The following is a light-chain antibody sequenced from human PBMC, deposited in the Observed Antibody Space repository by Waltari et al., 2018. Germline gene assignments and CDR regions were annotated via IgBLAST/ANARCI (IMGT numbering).Light chain of an antibody. Sequence: DIVMTQSPYSLAVSRGERATIHCKPSQSVLYSSNNKNYLAWYQQKPGQPPKLLIYWASTRESGVPDRFSGSGSGTDFTLTISSLQAEDVAVYYCQQYYSTPRTFGQGTKVEIK. CDR1: QSVLYSSNNKNY. J-gene: IGKJ1*01. CDR3: QQYYSTPRT. CDR2: WAS. V-gene: IGKV4-1*01.